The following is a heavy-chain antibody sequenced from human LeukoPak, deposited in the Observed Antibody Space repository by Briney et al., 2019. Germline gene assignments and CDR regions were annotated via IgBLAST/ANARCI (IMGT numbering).Heavy chain of an antibody. Sequence: ASVKVSCKASGYTFTSYGISWLRQAPGQGLEWMGWISAYNGNTNYAQKLQGRVTTTTDTSTSTAYMELRSLRSDDTAVYYCARSSSRPSGYSYGDFDYRGQGTLVTVSS. J-gene: IGHJ4*02. V-gene: IGHV1-18*01. D-gene: IGHD5-18*01. CDR3: ARSSSRPSGYSYGDFDY. CDR2: ISAYNGNT. CDR1: GYTFTSYG.